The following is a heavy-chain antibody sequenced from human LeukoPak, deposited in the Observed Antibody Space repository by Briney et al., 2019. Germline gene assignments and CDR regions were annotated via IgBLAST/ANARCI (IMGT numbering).Heavy chain of an antibody. CDR2: ISSGSSYI. Sequence: GGSLRLSCAASGFTFSTYSMNWVRQAPGKGLEWVSSISSGSSYIYYADSVKGRFTISRDNAKKSLYLQMNSLRAEDTAVYYCARDLYCSGGSCAGYFDYWGQGTLVTVSS. J-gene: IGHJ4*02. CDR3: ARDLYCSGGSCAGYFDY. V-gene: IGHV3-21*01. D-gene: IGHD2-15*01. CDR1: GFTFSTYS.